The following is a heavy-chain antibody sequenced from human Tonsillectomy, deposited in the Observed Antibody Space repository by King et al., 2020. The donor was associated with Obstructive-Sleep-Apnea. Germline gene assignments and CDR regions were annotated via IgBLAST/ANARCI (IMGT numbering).Heavy chain of an antibody. J-gene: IGHJ4*02. D-gene: IGHD5-12*01. CDR3: ARHRGVEDYGGYGDYFDY. V-gene: IGHV4-59*08. CDR1: GGSISNYY. Sequence: QLQESGPGLVKPSETLSLTCTVSGGSISNYYWSWIRQSPGKGLEWIGYMYYSGNTNFNPSLKSRVTISADTSKIQFSLRLSSVTAADTAGYYCARHRGVEDYGGYGDYFDYWGQGTLVTVSS. CDR2: MYYSGNT.